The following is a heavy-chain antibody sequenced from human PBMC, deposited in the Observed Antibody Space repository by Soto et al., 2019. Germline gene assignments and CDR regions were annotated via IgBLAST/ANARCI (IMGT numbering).Heavy chain of an antibody. CDR3: ARWCSGGGVDY. CDR2: IHHSGST. CDR1: GGSISSSHW. J-gene: IGHJ4*02. Sequence: QVQLQESGPGLVKPSGTLSLTCAVSGGSISSSHWWSWVRQPPGKGLEWIGEIHHSGSTNYNPSVKSRVIVSGDKSKNQFSLQLNSVTAADTAVYYCARWCSGGGVDYWGQGTLVTVSS. D-gene: IGHD2-15*01. V-gene: IGHV4-4*02.